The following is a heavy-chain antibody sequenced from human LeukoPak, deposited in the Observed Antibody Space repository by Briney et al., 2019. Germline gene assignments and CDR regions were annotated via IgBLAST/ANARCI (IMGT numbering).Heavy chain of an antibody. CDR2: INADDGNT. CDR3: VRDGEGVAISVNYWFDP. J-gene: IGHJ5*02. D-gene: IGHD3-10*01. CDR1: GYIFTTYA. Sequence: GASVKVSCKTSGYIFTTYAIHWVRQAPGRGLEWMGLINADDGNTRYSQRFQGRVTMTRDTSTSTAYMELRDLRSEDTAVYYCVRDGEGVAISVNYWFDPWGQGTLVTVSS. V-gene: IGHV1-3*01.